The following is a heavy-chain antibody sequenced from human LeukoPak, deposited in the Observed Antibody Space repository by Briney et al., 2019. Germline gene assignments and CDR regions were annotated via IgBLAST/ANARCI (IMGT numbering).Heavy chain of an antibody. CDR1: GFTFSSYA. CDR3: ARKSASGNYPLDY. J-gene: IGHJ4*02. CDR2: FSFNGEST. V-gene: IGHV3-23*01. D-gene: IGHD3-10*01. Sequence: GGSLRLSCAASGFTFSSYAMTWVRQAPGKGLEWVSSFSFNGESTYYADSVKGWFTISRDNAKNTVFLQMSSLRAEDTALYYCARKSASGNYPLDYWGQGTLVTVSS.